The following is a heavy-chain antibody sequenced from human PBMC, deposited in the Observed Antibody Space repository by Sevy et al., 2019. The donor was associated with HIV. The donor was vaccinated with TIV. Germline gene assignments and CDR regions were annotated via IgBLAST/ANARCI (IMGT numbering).Heavy chain of an antibody. V-gene: IGHV3-30*14. CDR1: GFTFSNYA. CDR2: ISSRGTYK. Sequence: GGSLRLSCVASGFTFSNYAIHWVRQAPGKGLQWVASISSRGTYKYYADSMKGRLRISRDDSKNTLYLQMNSLRPEDTALYHGAKIRAPVGGLIEWYDFDFWGQGTMVTVSS. D-gene: IGHD3-16*02. J-gene: IGHJ3*01. CDR3: AKIRAPVGGLIEWYDFDF.